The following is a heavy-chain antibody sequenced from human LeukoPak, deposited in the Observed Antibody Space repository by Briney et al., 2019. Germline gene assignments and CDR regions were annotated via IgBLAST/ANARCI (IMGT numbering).Heavy chain of an antibody. Sequence: SETLSLTCTVSGGSISSYFWSWIRQPPGKGLEWIGYIYYSGSTNYNPSLKSRVAISVDTSKNQFSLKLSSVTAADTAVYYCARHGSWFRELFRSWFDPWGQGTLVTVSS. D-gene: IGHD3-10*01. CDR2: IYYSGST. J-gene: IGHJ5*02. CDR1: GGSISSYF. V-gene: IGHV4-59*08. CDR3: ARHGSWFRELFRSWFDP.